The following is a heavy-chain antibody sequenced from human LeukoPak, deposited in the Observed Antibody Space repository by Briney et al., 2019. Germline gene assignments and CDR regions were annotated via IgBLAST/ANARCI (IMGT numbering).Heavy chain of an antibody. CDR1: GGSFSGYY. CDR3: AREGVPAAKYYFDY. D-gene: IGHD2-2*01. CDR2: INHSGST. V-gene: IGHV4-34*01. Sequence: SETLSLTCAVYGGSFSGYYWSWIRQPPGKGLGWIGEINHSGSTNYNPSLKSRVTISVDTSKNQFSLKLSSVTAADTAVYYCAREGVPAAKYYFDYWGQGTLVTVSS. J-gene: IGHJ4*02.